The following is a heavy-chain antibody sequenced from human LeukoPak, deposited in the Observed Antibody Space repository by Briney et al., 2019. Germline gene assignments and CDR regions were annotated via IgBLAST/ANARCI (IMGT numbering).Heavy chain of an antibody. D-gene: IGHD3-22*01. CDR2: ISGSGSST. CDR1: GFTFNNYA. V-gene: IGHV3-23*01. CDR3: TRTRWTSGYYFDY. J-gene: IGHJ4*02. Sequence: GGSLRLSCAASGFTFNNYAMGWVRQAPGKGLEWVSAISGSGSSTYYTDFVKGRFTISRDNSKNTLFLQMNSLRVEDTAVYYCTRTRWTSGYYFDYWGQGTLVTVSS.